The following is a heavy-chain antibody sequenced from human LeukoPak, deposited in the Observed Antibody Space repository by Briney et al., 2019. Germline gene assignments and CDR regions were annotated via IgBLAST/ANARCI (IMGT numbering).Heavy chain of an antibody. CDR1: SGSIGSYY. D-gene: IGHD5-18*01. V-gene: IGHV4-59*01. Sequence: SETLSLTCTVSSGSIGSYYWSWIRQPPGKGLEWIGYIYYTGSTDYNPSLKSRVTILVDRSKNQFSLKLSSLTAADTAVYYCARLKDTADYMDVWGKGTTVTISS. J-gene: IGHJ6*03. CDR3: ARLKDTADYMDV. CDR2: IYYTGST.